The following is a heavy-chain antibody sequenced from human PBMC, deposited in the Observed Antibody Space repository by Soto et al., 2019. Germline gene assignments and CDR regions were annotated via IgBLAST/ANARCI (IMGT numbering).Heavy chain of an antibody. Sequence: ASVKVSCKASGYTFTSYGINWVRQAPGQGLEWMGWISAYNGDTKYPQNFQGRVTMTTDPSTSTAYMELRSLRSDDTAVYYCARDVVQEPTYFDYWGQGTLVTVSS. CDR1: GYTFTSYG. CDR2: ISAYNGDT. D-gene: IGHD4-4*01. J-gene: IGHJ4*02. V-gene: IGHV1-18*01. CDR3: ARDVVQEPTYFDY.